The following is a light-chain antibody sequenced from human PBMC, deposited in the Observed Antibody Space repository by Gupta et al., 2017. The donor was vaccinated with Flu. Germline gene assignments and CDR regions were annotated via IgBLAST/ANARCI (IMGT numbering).Light chain of an antibody. Sequence: EIVLTQSPATLSLSPGERATLSCRASQSVSSYLAWYQQKPGQAPRLLIYDASNRATGITARFSGSGYGTDLTITISIRETEDFAVYYCQHLCKWPSLTFGPGTLVEIK. J-gene: IGKJ5*01. CDR1: QSVSSY. V-gene: IGKV3-11*01. CDR2: DAS. CDR3: QHLCKWPSLT.